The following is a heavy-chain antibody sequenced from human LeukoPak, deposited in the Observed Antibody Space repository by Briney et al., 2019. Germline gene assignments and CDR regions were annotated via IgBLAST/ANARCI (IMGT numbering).Heavy chain of an antibody. CDR2: ISGSGGNT. CDR1: GFTFSSYA. J-gene: IGHJ4*02. CDR3: AKDRPYSSGWYGGIGY. Sequence: GGSLRLSCAASGFTFSSYAMSWVGQAPGKGLEGVSAISGSGGNTYYADSVKGRFTISRDNSKNTLYLQMNSLRAEDTAVCYCAKDRPYSSGWYGGIGYWGQGTLVTVSS. D-gene: IGHD6-19*01. V-gene: IGHV3-23*01.